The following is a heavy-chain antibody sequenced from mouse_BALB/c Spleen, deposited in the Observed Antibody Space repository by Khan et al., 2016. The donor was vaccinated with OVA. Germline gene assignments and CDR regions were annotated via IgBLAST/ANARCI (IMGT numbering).Heavy chain of an antibody. CDR1: GYSITSGYA. CDR3: ARGNYYGYYFDY. J-gene: IGHJ2*01. D-gene: IGHD1-1*01. V-gene: IGHV3-2*02. CDR2: ISYSGVT. Sequence: EVKLEVSGPGLVKPSQSQSLTCTVTGYSITSGYAWNWIRQFPGNKLEWMGYISYSGVTSYTPSLKSRISITRDTSKNQFFLQLNSVTTEDTATYYCARGNYYGYYFDYWGQGTTLTVSS.